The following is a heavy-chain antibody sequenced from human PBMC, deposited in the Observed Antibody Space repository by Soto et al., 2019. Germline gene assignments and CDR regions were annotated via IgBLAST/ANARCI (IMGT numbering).Heavy chain of an antibody. J-gene: IGHJ4*02. CDR3: ARDTSHYFDH. CDR1: GYTFTNYY. D-gene: IGHD2-2*01. V-gene: IGHV1-46*01. Sequence: ASVKVSCKASGYTFTNYYMHWLRQAPGQWIEWMGIINPSGGSTSYAQKFQGRVTLTRDTSTSTVYMELSSLRSEDTAVYFCARDTSHYFDHWGQGILVTVSS. CDR2: INPSGGST.